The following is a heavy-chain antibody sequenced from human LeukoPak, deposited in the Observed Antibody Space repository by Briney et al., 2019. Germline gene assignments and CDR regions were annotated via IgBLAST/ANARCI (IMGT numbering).Heavy chain of an antibody. CDR3: ARGAYDSSGYYPYNWFDP. D-gene: IGHD3-22*01. Sequence: GASVKVSCKASGGTFSSYAISWVRQAPGQGLEWMGRIIPIFGTANYAQKFQGRVTITTDESTSTAYMELSSLGSEGTAVYYCARGAYDSSGYYPYNWFDPWGQGTLVTVSS. CDR2: IIPIFGTA. CDR1: GGTFSSYA. V-gene: IGHV1-69*05. J-gene: IGHJ5*02.